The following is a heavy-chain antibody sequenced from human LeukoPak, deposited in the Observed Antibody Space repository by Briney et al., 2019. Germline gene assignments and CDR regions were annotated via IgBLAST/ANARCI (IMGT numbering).Heavy chain of an antibody. CDR3: AKWELYSGFYYIDY. CDR1: GFTFSIYW. D-gene: IGHD1-26*01. Sequence: PGGSLRLSCAASGFTFSIYWMTWVRQGPGKGLEWVANIKPDGSLIYYVDSVKGRFTISRDNAKNSLYLQMNSLRAEDTAVYYCAKWELYSGFYYIDYWGQGTLATVSS. V-gene: IGHV3-7*01. J-gene: IGHJ4*02. CDR2: IKPDGSLI.